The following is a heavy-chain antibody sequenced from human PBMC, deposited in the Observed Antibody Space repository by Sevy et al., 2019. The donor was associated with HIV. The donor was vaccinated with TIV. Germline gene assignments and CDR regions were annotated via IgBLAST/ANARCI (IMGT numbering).Heavy chain of an antibody. CDR3: DTEGCTKPHDY. J-gene: IGHJ4*02. CDR1: GFTFNIYS. D-gene: IGHD2-8*01. CDR2: LSFGCGKI. Sequence: GGSLRLSCAASGFTFNIYSMSWVRQTPGKGLEWVATLSFGCGKINHADSVKGRFTMSRDDSKNAVYLQMNNLRVEDTAIYYCDTEGCTKPHDYWGQGTLVTVSS. V-gene: IGHV3-23*01.